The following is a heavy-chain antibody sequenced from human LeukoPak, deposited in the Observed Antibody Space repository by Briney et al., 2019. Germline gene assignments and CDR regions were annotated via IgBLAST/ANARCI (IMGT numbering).Heavy chain of an antibody. V-gene: IGHV4-39*01. CDR1: GGSISSSSYY. CDR2: IYYSGST. D-gene: IGHD3-22*01. CDR3: ARHAPRGMIVRRGYYFDY. Sequence: SETLSLTCTVSGGSISSSSYYWGWIRQPPGKGLEWFGSIYYSGSTYYNPSLKSRVTISVDTSKTQFSLKLSSVTAADTAVYYCARHAPRGMIVRRGYYFDYWGQGTLVTVSS. J-gene: IGHJ4*02.